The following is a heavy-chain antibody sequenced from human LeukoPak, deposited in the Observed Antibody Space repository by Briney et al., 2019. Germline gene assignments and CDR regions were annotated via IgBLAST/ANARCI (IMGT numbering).Heavy chain of an antibody. D-gene: IGHD3-22*01. CDR1: GFAFDDYA. V-gene: IGHV3-9*01. J-gene: IGHJ4*02. Sequence: GRSLRLSCAASGFAFDDYAMHWVRQAPGKGLEWVSGISWNSGSIGYADSVKGRFTISRDNAKNSLYLQMNSLRAEDTALYYCAKDQLRVITYWGQGTLVTVSS. CDR2: ISWNSGSI. CDR3: AKDQLRVITY.